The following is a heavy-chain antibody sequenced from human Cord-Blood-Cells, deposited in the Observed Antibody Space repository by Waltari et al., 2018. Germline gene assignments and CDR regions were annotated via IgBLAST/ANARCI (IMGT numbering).Heavy chain of an antibody. V-gene: IGHV3-30-3*01. Sequence: QVQLVESGGGVVQPGGSLRLSCAASGFTFCRYAMHWGRQAPGKGLEWVAVISYDGSNKYYADSVKGRLTISRDNSKNTLYLQMNSLRAEDTAVYYCARGITVYDAFDIWGQGTMVTVSS. D-gene: IGHD4-4*01. CDR2: ISYDGSNK. J-gene: IGHJ3*02. CDR1: GFTFCRYA. CDR3: ARGITVYDAFDI.